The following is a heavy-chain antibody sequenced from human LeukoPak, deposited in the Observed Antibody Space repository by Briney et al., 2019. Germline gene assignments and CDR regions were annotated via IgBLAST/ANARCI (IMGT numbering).Heavy chain of an antibody. J-gene: IGHJ4*02. Sequence: KASETLSLTCAVYGGFSSVYYWSWIRQPPGEGLEWVGGINHSGSTNYNPSLKSRVTMSVDTSKNQFSLKLTSVTAADTAVYYCARVEYQLLTWRHLGDYWGQGTLVTVSS. D-gene: IGHD2-2*01. CDR3: ARVEYQLLTWRHLGDY. CDR1: GGFSSVYY. V-gene: IGHV4-34*01. CDR2: INHSGST.